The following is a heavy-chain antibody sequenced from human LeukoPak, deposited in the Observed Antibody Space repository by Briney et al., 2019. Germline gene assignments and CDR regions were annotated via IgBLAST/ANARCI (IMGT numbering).Heavy chain of an antibody. CDR2: IIPIFGTA. V-gene: IGHV1-69*13. CDR1: GGTFSSYA. Sequence: VSSVKVSCKASGGTFSSYAISWVRQAPGQGLEWMGGIIPIFGTANYAQKFQGRVTITADESTSTAYRELSSLRCEDTAVYYCAREQFAYYYGSGSYSFDYWGQGTLVTVSS. CDR3: AREQFAYYYGSGSYSFDY. J-gene: IGHJ4*02. D-gene: IGHD3-10*01.